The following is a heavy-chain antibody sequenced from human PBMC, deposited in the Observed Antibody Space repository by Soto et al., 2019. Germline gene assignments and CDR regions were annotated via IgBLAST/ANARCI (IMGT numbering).Heavy chain of an antibody. V-gene: IGHV4-4*07. Sequence: SETLSLTCTVSGDSMTKYYWSWIRQSAGKGLEWIGRIYTRGSTNYNPSLKSRVTMSIDTSNKHVSLSLKSVTAEDTAVYYCAADFPGGGYPIDYWGQGTLVTVSS. CDR2: IYTRGST. J-gene: IGHJ4*02. D-gene: IGHD2-8*02. CDR1: GDSMTKYY. CDR3: AADFPGGGYPIDY.